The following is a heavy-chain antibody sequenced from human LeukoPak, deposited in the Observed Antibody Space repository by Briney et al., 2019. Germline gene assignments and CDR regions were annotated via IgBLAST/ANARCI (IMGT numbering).Heavy chain of an antibody. J-gene: IGHJ4*02. CDR3: ARVRGSYDY. CDR2: ISYDGSNK. CDR1: GFTFSGYA. D-gene: IGHD1-26*01. V-gene: IGHV3-30*01. Sequence: GRSLRLSCAASGFTFSGYAMHWVRQAPGKGLEWMAVISYDGSNKYYADSVKGRFTISRDNSKNTLYLQMNSLRAEDTAVYYCARVRGSYDYWGQGTLVTVSS.